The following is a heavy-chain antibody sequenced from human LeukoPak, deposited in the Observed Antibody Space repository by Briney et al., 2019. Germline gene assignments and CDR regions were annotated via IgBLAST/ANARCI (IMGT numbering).Heavy chain of an antibody. CDR2: IYYSGST. D-gene: IGHD3-16*01. Sequence: SETLSLTCTVSGGSISSSSYYWGWIRQPPGKGLEWIGSIYYSGSTYYNPSLKSRVTISVDTSKNQFSLKLSSVTAADTAVYYCARGLGGRWFQTQPSRFDPWGQGTLVTVSS. J-gene: IGHJ5*02. V-gene: IGHV4-39*07. CDR3: ARGLGGRWFQTQPSRFDP. CDR1: GGSISSSSYY.